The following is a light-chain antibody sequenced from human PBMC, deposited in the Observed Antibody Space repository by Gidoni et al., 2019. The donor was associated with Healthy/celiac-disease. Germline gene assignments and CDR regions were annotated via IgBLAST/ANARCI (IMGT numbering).Light chain of an antibody. CDR1: QSVLYSSNNKNY. Sequence: DIVLTQSPDSLAVSLGERATINCKSSQSVLYSSNNKNYLALYQQKPGQTPKLFIYWASTRESGVPDRFSGSGSGTDVTLTISSLQAEDVAVYYCQQYYSTPFTFGPGTKVDIK. CDR3: QQYYSTPFT. CDR2: WAS. V-gene: IGKV4-1*01. J-gene: IGKJ3*01.